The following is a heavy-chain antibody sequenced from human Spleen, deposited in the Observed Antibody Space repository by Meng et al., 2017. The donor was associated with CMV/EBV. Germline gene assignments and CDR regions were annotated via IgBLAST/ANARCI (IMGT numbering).Heavy chain of an antibody. CDR3: AKDPLYFRQ. CDR1: GFTFSSYS. V-gene: IGHV3-21*04. J-gene: IGHJ1*01. Sequence: GESLKISCAASGFTFSSYSMNWVRQGPGKGLEWVSSISSGSTYIYYADSVKGRFTISRDNAKNSLYLQMNSLRAEDSAVYYCAKDPLYFRQWGRGTLVTVSS. CDR2: ISSGSTYI.